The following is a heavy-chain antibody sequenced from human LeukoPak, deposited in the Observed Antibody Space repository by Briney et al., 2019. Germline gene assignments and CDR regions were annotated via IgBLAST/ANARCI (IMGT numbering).Heavy chain of an antibody. CDR2: ISAYNGNT. D-gene: IGHD1/OR15-1a*01. J-gene: IGHJ6*02. V-gene: IGHV1-18*01. Sequence: ASVKVSCKASGYTFTSYGISWVRQAPGQGLEWMGWISAYNGNTNYAQKLQGRVTMTTDTSTSTAYMELRSLRSDDTAVYYCARVPANNYYYYYGMDVWGQGTTVTVSS. CDR3: ARVPANNYYYYYGMDV. CDR1: GYTFTSYG.